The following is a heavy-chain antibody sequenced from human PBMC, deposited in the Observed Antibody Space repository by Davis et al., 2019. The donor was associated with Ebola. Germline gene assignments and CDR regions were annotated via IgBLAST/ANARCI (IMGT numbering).Heavy chain of an antibody. CDR3: ARADRGYCSSTSCLKQLMMYNWFDP. CDR2: ISAYNGNT. V-gene: IGHV1-18*01. Sequence: ASVKVSCKASGYTFTSYGISWVRQAPGQGLEWMGWISAYNGNTNYAQKLQGRVTMTTDTSTSTAYMELRSLRSDDTAVYYCARADRGYCSSTSCLKQLMMYNWFDPWGQGTLVTVSS. D-gene: IGHD2-2*01. J-gene: IGHJ5*02. CDR1: GYTFTSYG.